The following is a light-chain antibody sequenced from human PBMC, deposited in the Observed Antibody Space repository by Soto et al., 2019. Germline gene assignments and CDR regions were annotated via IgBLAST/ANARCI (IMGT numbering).Light chain of an antibody. J-gene: IGLJ2*01. CDR3: GTWDTSMNVGV. CDR2: ENN. V-gene: IGLV1-51*02. Sequence: QSVLTQPPSVSAAPGQKVTISCSGSNSNIGNNYVSWYQQLPGTAPKLLIYENNKRPSGIPDRFSGSKSGTSATLGITGLQTGDEAEYYCGTWDTSMNVGVFGGGTKLTVL. CDR1: NSNIGNNY.